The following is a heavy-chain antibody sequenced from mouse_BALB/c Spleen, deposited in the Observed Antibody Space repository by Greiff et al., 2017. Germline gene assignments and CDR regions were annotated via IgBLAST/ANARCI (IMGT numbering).Heavy chain of an antibody. CDR3: ARSGNYLGYAMDY. V-gene: IGHV1-12*01. CDR1: GYTFTSYN. CDR2: IYPGNGDT. D-gene: IGHD2-1*01. J-gene: IGHJ4*01. Sequence: LQQPGAELVKPGASVKMSCKASGYTFTSYNMHWVKQTPGQGLEWIGAIYPGNGDTSYNQKFKGKATLTADKSSSTAYMQLSSLTSEDSAVYYCARSGNYLGYAMDYWGQGTSVTVSS.